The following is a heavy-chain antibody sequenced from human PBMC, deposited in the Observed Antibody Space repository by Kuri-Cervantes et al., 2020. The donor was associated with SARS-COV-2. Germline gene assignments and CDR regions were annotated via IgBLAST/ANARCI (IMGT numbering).Heavy chain of an antibody. CDR3: ARSQGYCTASSCSWNWFDP. D-gene: IGHD2-8*02. J-gene: IGHJ5*02. Sequence: SVKVSCKASGGTFSSYSVNWVRQAPGQGLEWMGRIIPTFDTATYAQKFQGRVIFTADGSSSTAYMEVNSLTSEDTAVYFCARSQGYCTASSCSWNWFDPWGQGTQVT. V-gene: IGHV1-69*13. CDR2: IIPTFDTA. CDR1: GGTFSSYS.